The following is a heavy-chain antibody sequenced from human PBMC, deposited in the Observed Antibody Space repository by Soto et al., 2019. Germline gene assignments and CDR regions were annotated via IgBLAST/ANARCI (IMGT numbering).Heavy chain of an antibody. Sequence: PGGSLRLSCAASGFTFSSYSMNWVRQAPGKGLEWVSYISSSSSTIYYADSVKGRFTISRDNAKNSLYLQMNSLRDEDTAVYYCARDGRSWPTYYYYGMDVWGQGTTVTVSS. CDR1: GFTFSSYS. J-gene: IGHJ6*02. D-gene: IGHD6-13*01. V-gene: IGHV3-48*02. CDR3: ARDGRSWPTYYYYGMDV. CDR2: ISSSSSTI.